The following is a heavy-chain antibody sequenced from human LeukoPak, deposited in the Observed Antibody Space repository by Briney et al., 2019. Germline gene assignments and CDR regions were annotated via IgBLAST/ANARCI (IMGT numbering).Heavy chain of an antibody. D-gene: IGHD2-8*01. Sequence: SETLSLTCAVSDGSFSNYYWSWFRQSPGEGLEWIAEIYPGETAKYNPSLWSRVTISANTSKSQFSLRLSSVTAADTAVYYCAGYHQWFLNDRWGQGTLVTVSS. CDR3: AGYHQWFLNDR. J-gene: IGHJ5*02. CDR1: DGSFSNYY. CDR2: IYPGETA. V-gene: IGHV4-34*01.